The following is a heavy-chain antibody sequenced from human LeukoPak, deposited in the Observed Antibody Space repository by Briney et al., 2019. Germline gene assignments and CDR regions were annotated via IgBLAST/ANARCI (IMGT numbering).Heavy chain of an antibody. V-gene: IGHV3-30-3*01. J-gene: IGHJ5*02. CDR3: AKEQYSNSMWFDP. CDR2: ISYDGSNK. Sequence: GSLRLSCAASGFTFSSYAMHWVRQAPGKGLEWVAVISYDGSNKYYADSVKGRFTISRDNSKNTLYLQMNSLRAEDTAVYSCAKEQYSNSMWFDPWGQGTLVTVSS. CDR1: GFTFSSYA. D-gene: IGHD6-6*01.